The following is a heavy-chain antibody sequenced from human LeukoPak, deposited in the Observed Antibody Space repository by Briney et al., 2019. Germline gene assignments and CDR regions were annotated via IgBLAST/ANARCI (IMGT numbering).Heavy chain of an antibody. CDR2: INYRGRT. Sequence: KPSETLSLTCTVSGGSISSYYWSWIRQAPGKGLEWIGYINYRGRTNYNPSLKSRVTISVDTSKNQFSLKLSSVTAADTAVYYCAASGYSAYRGDYWGQGTLVTVSA. V-gene: IGHV4-59*01. CDR1: GGSISSYY. J-gene: IGHJ4*02. CDR3: AASGYSAYRGDY. D-gene: IGHD5-12*01.